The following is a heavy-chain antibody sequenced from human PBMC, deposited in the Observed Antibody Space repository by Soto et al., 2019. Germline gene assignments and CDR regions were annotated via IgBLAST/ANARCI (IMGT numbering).Heavy chain of an antibody. D-gene: IGHD1-26*01. CDR3: AHRLVSGDGWFDP. CDR1: GFSLTTSGVG. V-gene: IGHV2-5*02. CDR2: IYWDDDE. Sequence: QITLKESGPTLVKPTETLTLTCTFSGFSLTTSGVGVGWIRQPPGKALEWLALIYWDDDERSSPSLKSRLTITKDTTENQVVLTMTNMDQIDTATYFCAHRLVSGDGWFDPWGQGTLVTVSS. J-gene: IGHJ5*02.